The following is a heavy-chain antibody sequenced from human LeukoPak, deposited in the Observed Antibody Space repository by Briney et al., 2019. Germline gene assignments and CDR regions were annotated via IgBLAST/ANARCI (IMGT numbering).Heavy chain of an antibody. Sequence: GGSLRLSCAASGNYWMHWVRQAPGKGLVWVSHINSDGSWTSYADSVKGRFTISKDNAKNTVYLQMNNLRADDTAVYYCAGGRLVATSKAVAIDYWGQGTLVTVSS. V-gene: IGHV3-74*01. CDR1: GNYW. J-gene: IGHJ4*02. CDR2: INSDGSWT. CDR3: AGGRLVATSKAVAIDY. D-gene: IGHD5-12*01.